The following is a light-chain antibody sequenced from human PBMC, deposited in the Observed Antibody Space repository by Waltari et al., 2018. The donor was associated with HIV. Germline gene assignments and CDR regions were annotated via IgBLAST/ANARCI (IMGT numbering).Light chain of an antibody. CDR3: QQSHSNPRS. J-gene: IGKJ1*01. Sequence: DIQMTQSPSSLSASVGDRVTITCRASQSISTYLNWYQQKPGRAPKLLTYAASSLQSGVPTRFSGSGSGTDVTLTISSLQPEDFATYSCQQSHSNPRSFGQGTKVEIK. V-gene: IGKV1-39*01. CDR1: QSISTY. CDR2: AAS.